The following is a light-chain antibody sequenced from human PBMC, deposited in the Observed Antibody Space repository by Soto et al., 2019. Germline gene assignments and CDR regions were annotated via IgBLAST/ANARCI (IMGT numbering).Light chain of an antibody. CDR3: QQRHNLPHT. CDR1: QDVRKY. CDR2: DAS. J-gene: IGKJ3*01. V-gene: IGKV1-33*01. Sequence: DIPMTQSPSSLSASVGDRVTITCQASQDVRKYLSWYQQKARKAPKLLIYDASNLETGVPSRLSGSGSGTDFTFTISSLQPEDIATYYCQQRHNLPHTFGPGTKVDIK.